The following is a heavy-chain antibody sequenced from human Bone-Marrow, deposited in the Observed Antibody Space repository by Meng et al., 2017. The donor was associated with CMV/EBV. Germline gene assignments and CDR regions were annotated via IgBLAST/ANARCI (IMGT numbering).Heavy chain of an antibody. CDR1: GFSLSTSGMR. J-gene: IGHJ6*01. V-gene: IGHV2-70D*14. CDR3: ARMSPNGGIDV. D-gene: IGHD1-1*01. CDR2: IDWDDDR. Sequence: SGATLVQLTQTRTLTHTFSGFSLSTSGMRVSWIRQPPGKSLEWLARIDWDDDRLYSTSLKTRPTISKATSKNQVVLTMTNMDPVETATYYCARMSPNGGIDVLGQGTTVTGFS.